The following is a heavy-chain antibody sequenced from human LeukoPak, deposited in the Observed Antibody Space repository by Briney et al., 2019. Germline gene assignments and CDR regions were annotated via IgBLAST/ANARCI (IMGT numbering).Heavy chain of an antibody. J-gene: IGHJ3*02. CDR1: EYTFASYA. CDR2: INAGNGNT. CDR3: ARDRAPKTVTSEVDAFDI. D-gene: IGHD4-17*01. Sequence: ASVKVSCKASEYTFASYAIHWVRQAPGQSLEWVGWINAGNGNTKYSQEFQGRVTTTRDTSATTVYMELSSLRSEDMAVYYCARDRAPKTVTSEVDAFDIWGQGTMVTVSS. V-gene: IGHV1-3*03.